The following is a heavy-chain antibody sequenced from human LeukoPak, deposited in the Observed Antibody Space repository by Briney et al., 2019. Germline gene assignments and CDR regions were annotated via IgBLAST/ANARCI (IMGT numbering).Heavy chain of an antibody. Sequence: SVKVSCKASGGTFSSYAISWVRQAPGQGLEWMGRIIPILGIANYAQKFQGRVTITADKSTGTAYMELSSLRSEDTAVYYCARFLSGYYYGMDVWGQGTTVTVSS. CDR3: ARFLSGYYYGMDV. V-gene: IGHV1-69*04. D-gene: IGHD3-16*02. CDR1: GGTFSSYA. J-gene: IGHJ6*02. CDR2: IIPILGIA.